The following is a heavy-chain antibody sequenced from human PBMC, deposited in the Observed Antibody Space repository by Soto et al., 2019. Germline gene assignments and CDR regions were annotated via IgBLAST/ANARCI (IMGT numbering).Heavy chain of an antibody. Sequence: QVQLVQSGAEVKKPGASVKVSCKASGYTFTSYDINWVRQANGQGLEWMVWMNPNSGNTVYAQKFQGRVTMTRNTSISTAYMELSSLRSEDMAVYYCARERSYGLDYWGQGTLVTVSS. D-gene: IGHD5-18*01. CDR1: GYTFTSYD. V-gene: IGHV1-8*01. CDR3: ARERSYGLDY. CDR2: MNPNSGNT. J-gene: IGHJ4*02.